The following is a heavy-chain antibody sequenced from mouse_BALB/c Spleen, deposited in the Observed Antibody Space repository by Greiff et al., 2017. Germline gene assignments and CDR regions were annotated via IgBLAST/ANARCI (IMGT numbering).Heavy chain of an antibody. Sequence: VQLQQPGAELVKPGASVKIPCKASGYTFTDYNMDWVKQSHGKSLEWIGDINPNNGGTIYNQKFKGKATLTVDKSSSTAYMELRSLTSEDTAVYYCARGGSEAFDYWGQGTTLTVSS. CDR1: GYTFTDYN. CDR2: INPNNGGT. J-gene: IGHJ2*01. V-gene: IGHV1-18*01. CDR3: ARGGSEAFDY. D-gene: IGHD1-1*01.